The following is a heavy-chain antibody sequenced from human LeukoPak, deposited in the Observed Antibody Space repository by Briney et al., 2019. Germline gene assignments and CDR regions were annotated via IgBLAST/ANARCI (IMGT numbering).Heavy chain of an antibody. J-gene: IGHJ4*01. CDR2: INHSGST. D-gene: IGHD2-2*01. CDR3: ARTIVPAVDFDY. Sequence: PSETLSLTCAVYGGSFSGYYWSWIRQPPGKGLEWIGEINHSGSTNYNPSLKSRVTISVDTSKNQFSLKLSSVTAADTAVYYCARTIVPAVDFDYWGHGTLVTVSS. CDR1: GGSFSGYY. V-gene: IGHV4-34*01.